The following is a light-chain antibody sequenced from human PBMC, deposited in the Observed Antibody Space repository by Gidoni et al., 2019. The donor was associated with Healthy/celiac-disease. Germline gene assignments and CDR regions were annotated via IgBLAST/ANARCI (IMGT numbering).Light chain of an antibody. Sequence: DIQMTQSPSSLSASVGDRVTITCRASQSIISYLHWYQQKPVKAPKLLIYAAASLQSGVPSRFSGSGSGTDVTLTISSLQPEDFATYYCQQSYSTPGTLXQXTKLEIK. CDR1: QSIISY. V-gene: IGKV1-39*01. CDR3: QQSYSTPGT. J-gene: IGKJ2*01. CDR2: AAA.